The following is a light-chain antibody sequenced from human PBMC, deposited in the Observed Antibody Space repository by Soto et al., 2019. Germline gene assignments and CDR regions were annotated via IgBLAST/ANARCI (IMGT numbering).Light chain of an antibody. CDR3: QQRRNWPPIT. J-gene: IGKJ4*01. V-gene: IGKV3-11*01. Sequence: EIVLTQSPATLSLSPGERATLSCRASQSVSSYLAWYQQKPRQAPRLLIYDASNRATGIPARFSGSESGTDFTLTISSLETEDFAVYYCQQRRNWPPITFGGGTKVEIK. CDR2: DAS. CDR1: QSVSSY.